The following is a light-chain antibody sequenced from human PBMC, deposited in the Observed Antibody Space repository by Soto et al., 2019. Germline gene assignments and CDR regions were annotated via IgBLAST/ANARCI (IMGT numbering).Light chain of an antibody. CDR3: QQYHGFSRT. CDR1: QGIRND. J-gene: IGKJ1*01. V-gene: IGKV1-17*01. Sequence: DIQMTQSPSSLSASVGDRVTITCRASQGIRNDLGWYQQKPGKAPKRLISDVSKLERGVASRFSGSGSGTEFTLTISSMQPDDLATYYCQQYHGFSRTFGQGTKVDI. CDR2: DVS.